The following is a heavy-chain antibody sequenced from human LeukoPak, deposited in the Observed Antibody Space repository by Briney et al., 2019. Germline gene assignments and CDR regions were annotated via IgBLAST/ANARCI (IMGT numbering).Heavy chain of an antibody. D-gene: IGHD3-10*01. CDR3: AGTPWFGELTLDY. CDR2: IVVGSGNT. V-gene: IGHV1-58*02. J-gene: IGHJ4*02. CDR1: AFTFTSST. Sequence: GASVKVSCKASAFTFTSSTIQWVRQARGQRLEWIGWIVVGSGNTNYAQKFQERVIITRDMSTTTVYMELSSLRSEDTAVYYCAGTPWFGELTLDYWGQGTLVTVSS.